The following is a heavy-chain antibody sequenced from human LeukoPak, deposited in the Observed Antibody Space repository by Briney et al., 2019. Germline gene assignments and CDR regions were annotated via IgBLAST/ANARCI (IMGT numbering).Heavy chain of an antibody. V-gene: IGHV4-34*01. J-gene: IGHJ4*02. D-gene: IGHD2-15*01. CDR3: ARGPVVVEPGVYYFDY. Sequence: PSETLSLTCAVYGGSFNGYYWSWIRQPPGKGLEWIGEINHSGSTNYNPSLKSRVTISVDTSKNQFSLKLSSVTAADTAVYYCARGPVVVEPGVYYFDYWGQGTLVTVSS. CDR1: GGSFNGYY. CDR2: INHSGST.